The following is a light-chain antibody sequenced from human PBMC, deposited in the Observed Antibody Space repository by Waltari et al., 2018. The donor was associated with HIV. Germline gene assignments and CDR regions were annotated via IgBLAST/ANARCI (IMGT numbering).Light chain of an antibody. V-gene: IGLV1-47*01. CDR1: NSNIGSNS. CDR3: AAWDHSLSARV. CDR2: GDN. J-gene: IGLJ3*02. Sequence: QSVLTQPPSASGTPGQRVTISCSGSNSNIGSNSVYWYQQFPGTAPKLLIFGDNQRPSGVPDRFSGSKSGTSASVAISGLRSEDEADYYCAAWDHSLSARVFGGGTKMTVL.